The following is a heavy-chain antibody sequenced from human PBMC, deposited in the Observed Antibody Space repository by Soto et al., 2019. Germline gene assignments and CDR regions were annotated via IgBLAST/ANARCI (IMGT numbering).Heavy chain of an antibody. CDR1: GGSISSSRDY. CDR3: ATNYAYYYYYGMDV. V-gene: IGHV4-39*01. CDR2: IYYSGST. D-gene: IGHD4-4*01. Sequence: XATLSLTCTVSGGSISSSRDYWGWIRQPPGEGLEWIGSIYYSGSTYYNPSLKSRVTISVDTSKNQFSLKLSSVTAADTAVYYCATNYAYYYYYGMDVWGQGTTVTVSS. J-gene: IGHJ6*02.